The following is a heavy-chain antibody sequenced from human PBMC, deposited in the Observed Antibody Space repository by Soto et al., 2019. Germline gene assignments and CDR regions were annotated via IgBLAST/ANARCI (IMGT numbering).Heavy chain of an antibody. CDR3: SKVAGELEWDS. D-gene: IGHD3-3*01. CDR1: GFTFSSYG. J-gene: IGHJ5*01. Sequence: QVQLVESGGGVVQPGRSLRLSCAASGFTFSSYGMHWVRQAPGKGLEWVSVISYDGSNKYYADSVKGRFTISRDNSKNPLYLSMTSLRAEDTAVCYCSKVAGELEWDSWGYGSLVVVAS. CDR2: ISYDGSNK. V-gene: IGHV3-30*18.